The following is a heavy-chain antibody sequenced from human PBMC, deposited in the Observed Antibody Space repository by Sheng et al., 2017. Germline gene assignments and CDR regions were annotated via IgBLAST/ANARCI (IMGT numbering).Heavy chain of an antibody. J-gene: IGHJ5*02. CDR2: INNDGSDI. CDR3: ARDRPRNWFDP. CDR1: GFTFSNYW. Sequence: EVQVVESGGGLVQPGGSLRLSCAASGFTFSNYWMHWVRQAPGKGLVWVSRINNDGSDITYADSVKGRFTVSRDNAMNTLYLQMNSLRAEDTAVYYCARDRPRNWFDPWGQGTLVTVSS. V-gene: IGHV3-74*01.